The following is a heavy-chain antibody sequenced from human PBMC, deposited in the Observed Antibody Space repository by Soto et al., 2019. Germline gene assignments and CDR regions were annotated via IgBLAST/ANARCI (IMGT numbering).Heavy chain of an antibody. D-gene: IGHD2-2*01. CDR3: ARENWATSPNFDD. Sequence: GASVKVSCKASGYTFTNYFMHWVRQAPGQGLEWMGILNPIGGTTTYAQNFQGRVTMTRDTSTSTIYMELSSLRSDDTAMYYCARENWATSPNFDDWGQGTRVTVS. CDR1: GYTFTNYF. V-gene: IGHV1-46*01. J-gene: IGHJ4*02. CDR2: LNPIGGTT.